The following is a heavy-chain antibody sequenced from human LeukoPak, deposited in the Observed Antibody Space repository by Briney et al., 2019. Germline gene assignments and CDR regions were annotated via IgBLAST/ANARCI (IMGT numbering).Heavy chain of an antibody. V-gene: IGHV4-31*03. Sequence: SETLSLTCTVSGGSISSGGYYWSWIRQHPGKGLEWIGYIYYSGSTYYNPSLKSRVTISVDTSKNQFSLKLSSVTAADTAVYYCARGGPYYDILTGSPEQDRDAFDIWGQGTMVTVSS. CDR1: GGSISSGGYY. CDR2: IYYSGST. D-gene: IGHD3-9*01. CDR3: ARGGPYYDILTGSPEQDRDAFDI. J-gene: IGHJ3*02.